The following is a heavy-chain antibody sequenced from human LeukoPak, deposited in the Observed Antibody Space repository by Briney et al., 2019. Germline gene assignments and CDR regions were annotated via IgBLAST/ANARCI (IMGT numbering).Heavy chain of an antibody. D-gene: IGHD3-9*01. Sequence: SETLSLTCTVSGGSISSYYWSWIRQPPGKGLEWIGYIYYCGSTNYYPSLKSRVTISVDTSKNQFSLKLSSVTAADTAVYYCARVPGYDILTGYSYSYYYIDVWGKGTTVTVSS. CDR2: IYYCGST. CDR3: ARVPGYDILTGYSYSYYYIDV. CDR1: GGSISSYY. J-gene: IGHJ6*03. V-gene: IGHV4-59*01.